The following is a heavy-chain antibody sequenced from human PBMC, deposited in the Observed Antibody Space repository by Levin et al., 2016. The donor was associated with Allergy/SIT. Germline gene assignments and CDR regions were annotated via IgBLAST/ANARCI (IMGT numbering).Heavy chain of an antibody. V-gene: IGHV3-7*03. CDR3: ARDQTYDFWSGLKCYFDY. J-gene: IGHJ4*02. CDR1: GFTFSSYW. D-gene: IGHD3-3*01. CDR2: IKQDGSEK. Sequence: GESLKISCAASGFTFSSYWMSWVRQAPGKGLEWVANIKQDGSEKYYVDSVKGRFTISRDNAKNSLYLQMNSLRAEDTAVYYCARDQTYDFWSGLKCYFDYWGQGTLVTVSS.